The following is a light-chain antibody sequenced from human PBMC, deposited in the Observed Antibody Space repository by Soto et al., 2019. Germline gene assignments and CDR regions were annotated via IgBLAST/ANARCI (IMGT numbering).Light chain of an antibody. Sequence: DIPIAQSPYSLSASVGGRVPITCRASQGISTYLNWYQQKPGKAPKLLIYAASSLQSGVPSRFSGSGSETDFTLTISSLQPEHFATYSCQQSYSTTWTFGQGTKVDI. CDR1: QGISTY. CDR2: AAS. V-gene: IGKV1-39*01. CDR3: QQSYSTTWT. J-gene: IGKJ1*01.